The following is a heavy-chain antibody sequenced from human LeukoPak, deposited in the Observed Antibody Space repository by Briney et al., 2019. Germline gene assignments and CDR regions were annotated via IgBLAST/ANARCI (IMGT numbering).Heavy chain of an antibody. CDR1: GFTFNSYS. Sequence: GGSLRLSCGASGFTFNSYSMNWVRQAPGKGLEWVSYISSSTSRIYYVDSVKGRFTISRDSARRSLFLQMNSLRDEDTAVYYCARDIHWAFDYWGQGTLVTVSS. V-gene: IGHV3-48*02. CDR2: ISSSTSRI. CDR3: ARDIHWAFDY. J-gene: IGHJ4*02. D-gene: IGHD7-27*01.